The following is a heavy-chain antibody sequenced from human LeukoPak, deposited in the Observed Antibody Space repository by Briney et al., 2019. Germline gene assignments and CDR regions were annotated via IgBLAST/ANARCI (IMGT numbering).Heavy chain of an antibody. D-gene: IGHD1-26*01. CDR2: IYYSGSA. J-gene: IGHJ5*02. CDR3: ARAGRREEENWFDP. Sequence: SETLSLTCTVSGASFSSYYWSWIRQPPGEGLEWVGYIYYSGSANYNPSLKSRITISVDTSKNQFALNLRSVTAADTAVYYCARAGRREEENWFDPWGQGILVTVSA. V-gene: IGHV4-59*01. CDR1: GASFSSYY.